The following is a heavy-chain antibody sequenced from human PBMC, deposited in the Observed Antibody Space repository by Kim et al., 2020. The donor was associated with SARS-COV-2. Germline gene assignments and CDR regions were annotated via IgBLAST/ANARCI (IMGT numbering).Heavy chain of an antibody. D-gene: IGHD6-13*01. Sequence: GGSLRLSCTASGFTFGDYAMSWVRQAPGKGLEWVGLIRSKSYGGTTEYAASVKGRFAISSDNSKSIAYLQMNSLNTEDTGVYYCTSDRHSSDWLRNRRDFDYWGQGTRVTVSS. CDR1: GFTFGDYA. CDR2: IRSKSYGGTT. V-gene: IGHV3-49*04. J-gene: IGHJ4*02. CDR3: TSDRHSSDWLRNRRDFDY.